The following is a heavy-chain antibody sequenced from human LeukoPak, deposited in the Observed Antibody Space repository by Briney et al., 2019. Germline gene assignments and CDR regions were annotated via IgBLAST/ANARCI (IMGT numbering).Heavy chain of an antibody. CDR3: ARDAAAAGTGWFDP. CDR2: MYPSGST. D-gene: IGHD6-13*01. Sequence: PSETLSLTCTVSGGSIRNSYWSWIRQPAGKGLEWIGRMYPSGSTNYSPSLKSRVTMSEDTSKNQFPLNLSSVTAADTAVYYCARDAAAAGTGWFDPWGQGTLVTVSS. J-gene: IGHJ5*02. CDR1: GGSIRNSY. V-gene: IGHV4-4*07.